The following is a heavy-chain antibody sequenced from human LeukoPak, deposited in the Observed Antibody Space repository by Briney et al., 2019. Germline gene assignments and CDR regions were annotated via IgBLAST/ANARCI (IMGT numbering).Heavy chain of an antibody. J-gene: IGHJ6*03. CDR3: ARHGAAWNYYYYYMDV. D-gene: IGHD6-13*01. V-gene: IGHV4-4*09. CDR2: IYTSGST. CDR1: GGSISSYY. Sequence: SETLSLTCTVSGGSISSYYWSWIRQPPGKGLEWIGYIYTSGSTNYNPSLKSRVTISVDTSKNQFSLKLSSTNAADTAVYYCARHGAAWNYYYYYMDVWGKGTTVTVSS.